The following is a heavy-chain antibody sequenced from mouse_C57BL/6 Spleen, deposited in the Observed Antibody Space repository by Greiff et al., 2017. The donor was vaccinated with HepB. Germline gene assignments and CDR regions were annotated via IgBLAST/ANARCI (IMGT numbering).Heavy chain of an antibody. V-gene: IGHV5-6*01. Sequence: EVQGVESGGDLVKPGGSLKLSCAASGFTFSSYGMSWVRQTPDKRLEWVATISSGGSYTYYPDSVKGRFTISRDNAKNTLYLQMSSLKSEDTAMYYCARQFITTVVDYFDYWGQGTTLTVSS. CDR2: ISSGGSYT. J-gene: IGHJ2*01. CDR1: GFTFSSYG. D-gene: IGHD1-1*01. CDR3: ARQFITTVVDYFDY.